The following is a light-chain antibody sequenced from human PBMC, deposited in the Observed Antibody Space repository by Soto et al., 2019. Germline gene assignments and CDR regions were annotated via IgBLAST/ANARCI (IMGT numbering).Light chain of an antibody. Sequence: EIVMTQSPATLSVSPGERATLSCRASQTVRNNYLAWYQQKPGQSPRLLIYGASTRATGIPARFSGSGSGTEFTLTISSLEPEDFAVYYCQQRTSWPITFGQGTRLEI. J-gene: IGKJ5*01. CDR3: QQRTSWPIT. CDR2: GAS. CDR1: QTVRNN. V-gene: IGKV3-15*01.